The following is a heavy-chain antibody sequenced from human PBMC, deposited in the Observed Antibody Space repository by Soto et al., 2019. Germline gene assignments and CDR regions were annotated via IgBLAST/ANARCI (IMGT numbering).Heavy chain of an antibody. J-gene: IGHJ6*02. CDR3: ASEHSAYDNGEDYYHGVYV. V-gene: IGHV3-74*03. CDR2: IGPDGSSA. CDR1: GYSLSTYF. Sequence: EVQLVESGGGLVQPGGSLRLSCAASGYSLSTYFMHWVRQITGQGLTWVSRIGPDGSSATYADSVKGRFTISRDNANNAVYLHMDSLRAEDTGVYYCASEHSAYDNGEDYYHGVYVWCQGTAVTVSS. D-gene: IGHD3-9*01.